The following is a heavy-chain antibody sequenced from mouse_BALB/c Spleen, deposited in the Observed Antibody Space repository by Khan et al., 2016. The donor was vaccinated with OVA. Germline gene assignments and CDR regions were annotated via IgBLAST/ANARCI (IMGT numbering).Heavy chain of an antibody. Sequence: EVQLQESGPGLVKPSQSLSLTCTVTGYSITSEYAWNWIRQFPGNKLEWLGYISYSGSTAYNPSLKSRISITRDTSTNQVFLQLNSVTTEDTATYYCASIIVNYYGSNFEGYYLDYWGQGTTLTVSS. D-gene: IGHD1-1*01. V-gene: IGHV3-2*02. J-gene: IGHJ2*01. CDR1: GYSITSEYA. CDR3: ASIIVNYYGSNFEGYYLDY. CDR2: ISYSGST.